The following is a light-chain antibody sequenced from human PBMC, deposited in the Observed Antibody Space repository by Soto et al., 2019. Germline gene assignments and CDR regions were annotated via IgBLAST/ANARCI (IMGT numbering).Light chain of an antibody. CDR1: QSVSSY. J-gene: IGKJ1*01. V-gene: IGKV3-11*01. CDR3: QQRSNWPWT. Sequence: EIVLTQSPATLSLSPAERGTLSCRASQSVSSYLAWYQQKPGQAPRLLIYDASNRATGTPDRFSGSGSGTDFTLTISSLEPEDFAVYYCQQRSNWPWTFGQGTKVDIK. CDR2: DAS.